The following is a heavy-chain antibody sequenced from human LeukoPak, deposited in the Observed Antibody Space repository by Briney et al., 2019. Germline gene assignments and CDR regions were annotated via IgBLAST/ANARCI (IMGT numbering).Heavy chain of an antibody. V-gene: IGHV4-4*09. CDR3: ASLYGSVSANY. D-gene: IGHD3-10*01. Sequence: PSETLSLTCTVSGGSIRSYYWNWIRQPPGKGLEWIGYIFGGTTKCNPSLKSRVTISVDTSKSQFSLKLTSVTAADTAVYFCASLYGSVSANYWGQGTLVTVSS. CDR1: GGSIRSYY. J-gene: IGHJ4*02. CDR2: IFGGTT.